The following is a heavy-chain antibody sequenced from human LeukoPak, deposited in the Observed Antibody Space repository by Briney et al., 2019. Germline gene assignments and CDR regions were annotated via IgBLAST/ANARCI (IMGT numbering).Heavy chain of an antibody. CDR3: ASRKDTPHLPDY. D-gene: IGHD5-18*01. CDR2: ISYDGGKK. J-gene: IGHJ4*02. CDR1: DFTFSTYA. V-gene: IGHV3-30-3*01. Sequence: GRSLRLSCAASDFTFSTYAMHWVRQAPDKGLEGVAVISYDGGKKYYADSVKGRFTISRDNSKNTLYLQMNSLRTEDTAVYYCASRKDTPHLPDYWGQGTLVTVSS.